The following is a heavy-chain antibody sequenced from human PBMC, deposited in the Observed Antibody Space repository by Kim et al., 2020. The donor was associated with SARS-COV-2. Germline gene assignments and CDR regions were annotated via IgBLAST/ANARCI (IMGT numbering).Heavy chain of an antibody. Sequence: SPSFQGQVTISADKSISTAYLQWSSLKASDTAMYYCARWIYSSGWNDIDYWGQGTLVTVSS. D-gene: IGHD6-19*01. J-gene: IGHJ4*02. CDR3: ARWIYSSGWNDIDY. V-gene: IGHV5-51*01.